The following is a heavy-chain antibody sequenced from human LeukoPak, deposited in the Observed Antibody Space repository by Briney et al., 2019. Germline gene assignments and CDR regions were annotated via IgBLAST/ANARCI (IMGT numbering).Heavy chain of an antibody. D-gene: IGHD5-12*01. Sequence: SETLSLTCAVYGGSFSGYYWSWIRQPAGKGLEWIGRIYTSGSTNYNPSLKSRVTMSVDTSKNQFSLKLSSVTAADTAVYYCARDLIRLQLLGAFDIWGQGTMVTVSS. J-gene: IGHJ3*02. CDR2: IYTSGST. CDR3: ARDLIRLQLLGAFDI. V-gene: IGHV4-4*07. CDR1: GGSFSGYY.